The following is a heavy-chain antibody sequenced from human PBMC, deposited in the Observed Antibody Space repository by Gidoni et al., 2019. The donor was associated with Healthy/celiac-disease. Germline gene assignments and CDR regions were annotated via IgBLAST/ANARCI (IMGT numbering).Heavy chain of an antibody. CDR3: TTDPADFGELRFDY. J-gene: IGHJ4*02. CDR2: IKSKTDGGTT. D-gene: IGHD3-10*01. V-gene: IGHV3-15*01. Sequence: EVQLVESGGGLVKPGGSLRLSCAASGFTCSNAWMSWVRQAPGKGLEWVGRIKSKTDGGTTDYAAPVKGRFTISRDDSKNTLYLQMNSLKTEDTAVYYCTTDPADFGELRFDYWGQGTLVTVSS. CDR1: GFTCSNAW.